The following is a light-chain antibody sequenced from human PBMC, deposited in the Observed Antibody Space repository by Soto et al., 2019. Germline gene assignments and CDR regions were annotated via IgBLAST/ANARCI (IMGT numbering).Light chain of an antibody. CDR2: AAS. V-gene: IGKV1-39*01. Sequence: DIQMTQSPSSLSASVGDRVTITCRASHSISSYLNWYQHKPGKAPKLLIFAASSVPSGVPSRFSGRGSGTDFTLTISSLQPEDFATYYCQQSYSSPRTFGPGTKVDIK. CDR1: HSISSY. CDR3: QQSYSSPRT. J-gene: IGKJ3*01.